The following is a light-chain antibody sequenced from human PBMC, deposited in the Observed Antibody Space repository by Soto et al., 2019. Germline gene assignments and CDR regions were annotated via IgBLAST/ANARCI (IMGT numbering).Light chain of an antibody. CDR2: GAS. CDR3: QQYNNWRYI. Sequence: EIVMTQSPATLSVSPGERATLSCRASQSVSSNLAWYQQKPGQAPRLLIYGASTRATGIPARFSGSGSGTEFTLTISSLQSEDFAVYYCQQYNNWRYIFGQGTKLEIK. J-gene: IGKJ2*01. V-gene: IGKV3-15*01. CDR1: QSVSSN.